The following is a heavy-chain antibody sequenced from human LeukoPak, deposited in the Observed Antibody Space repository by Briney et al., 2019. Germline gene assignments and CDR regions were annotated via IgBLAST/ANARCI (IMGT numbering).Heavy chain of an antibody. CDR1: GGSFSGYY. D-gene: IGHD7-27*01. V-gene: IGHV4-30-2*01. CDR2: IYHSGST. CDR3: ARASTGDFASFDY. Sequence: SETLSLTCAVYGGSFSGYYWSWIRQPPGKGLEWIGYIYHSGSTYYNPSLKSRVTISVDRSKNQFSLKLSSVTVADTAVYYCARASTGDFASFDYWGQGTLVTVSS. J-gene: IGHJ4*02.